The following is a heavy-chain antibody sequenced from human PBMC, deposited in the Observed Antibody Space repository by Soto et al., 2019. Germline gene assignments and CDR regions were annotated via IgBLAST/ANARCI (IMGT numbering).Heavy chain of an antibody. Sequence: QVQLVQSGAEVKKPGSSVKVSCKASGGTFSSYTISWVRQAPGQGLEWMGRIIPILGIANYAQKFQCRVTITADKSTSTAYMELSSLRSEDTAVYYCARDLMGYCSGGSCFYYYYYYMDVWGKGPRSPSP. CDR3: ARDLMGYCSGGSCFYYYYYYMDV. J-gene: IGHJ6*03. CDR1: GGTFSSYT. V-gene: IGHV1-69*08. D-gene: IGHD2-15*01. CDR2: IIPILGIA.